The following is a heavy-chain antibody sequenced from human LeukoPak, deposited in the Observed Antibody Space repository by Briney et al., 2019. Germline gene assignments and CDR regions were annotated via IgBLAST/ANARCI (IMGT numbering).Heavy chain of an antibody. CDR3: AKDFPYYYDTSGYYHDY. Sequence: PGGSLRLSCAASGFTFRSYAMSWVRQAPGKGLEWVSAISGSGGSTYYADSVKGRFTISRDNSKNTLYLQMNSLRAEDTAVYYCAKDFPYYYDTSGYYHDYWGQGTLVTVSS. CDR1: GFTFRSYA. CDR2: ISGSGGST. V-gene: IGHV3-23*01. J-gene: IGHJ4*02. D-gene: IGHD3-22*01.